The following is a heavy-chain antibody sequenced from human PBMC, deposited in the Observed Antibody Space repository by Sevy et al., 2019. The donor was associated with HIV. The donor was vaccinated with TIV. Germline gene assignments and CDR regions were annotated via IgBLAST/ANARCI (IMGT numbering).Heavy chain of an antibody. CDR2: TYYRSKWYS. D-gene: IGHD1-7*01. V-gene: IGHV6-1*01. CDR3: ARGDELNSYYYGMDV. J-gene: IGHJ6*02. CDR1: GDSVSSSSAA. Sequence: SQTLSLTCAISGDSVSSSSAAWNWFRQSPSRGLEWLGRTYYRSKWYSDYEVSVKGRVTINPDTSKNPFYLHLESVTPEDTAVYFCARGDELNSYYYGMDVWGQGTTVTVSS.